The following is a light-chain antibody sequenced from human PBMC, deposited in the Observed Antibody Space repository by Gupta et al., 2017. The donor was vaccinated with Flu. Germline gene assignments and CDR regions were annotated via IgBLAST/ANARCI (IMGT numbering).Light chain of an antibody. Sequence: PPSLSAAVVEGVPTACRASNGISSSFAWYQQKPGKATNLLIYAASTLPSGVPSRFSGSGSGTEFTLTTSRLQPEDFATYYCKQLNSYTFTFGGGTKVEIK. CDR1: NGISSS. CDR2: AAS. V-gene: IGKV1-9*01. J-gene: IGKJ4*01. CDR3: KQLNSYTFT.